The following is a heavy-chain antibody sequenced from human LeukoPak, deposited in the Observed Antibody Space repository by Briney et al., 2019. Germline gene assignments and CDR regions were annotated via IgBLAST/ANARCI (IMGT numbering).Heavy chain of an antibody. CDR1: GFTFSSYG. D-gene: IGHD2-15*01. J-gene: IGHJ6*02. V-gene: IGHV3-30*18. Sequence: PGGSLRLSCAASGFTFSSYGMHWVRQAPGKGLEWVAVISYDGSNKYYADSVKGRFTISRDNSKNSLYLQMNSLRTEDTALYYCAKDSAAYCSGGSCYSYGMDVWGQGTTVTVSS. CDR2: ISYDGSNK. CDR3: AKDSAAYCSGGSCYSYGMDV.